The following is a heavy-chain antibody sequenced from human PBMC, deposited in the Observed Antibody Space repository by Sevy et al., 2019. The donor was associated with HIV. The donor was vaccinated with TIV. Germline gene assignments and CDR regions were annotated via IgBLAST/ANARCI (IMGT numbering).Heavy chain of an antibody. D-gene: IGHD2-15*01. Sequence: GGSLRLSCAASGFTFSSYSMNWVRQAPGKGLEWVSSISSSSSYIYYADSVKGRFTISRDNAKNSLYLQMNSLRGEDTAVDYCGGAGGGGSYIDYWGQGTLVTVSS. CDR3: GGAGGGGSYIDY. V-gene: IGHV3-21*01. CDR1: GFTFSSYS. CDR2: ISSSSSYI. J-gene: IGHJ4*02.